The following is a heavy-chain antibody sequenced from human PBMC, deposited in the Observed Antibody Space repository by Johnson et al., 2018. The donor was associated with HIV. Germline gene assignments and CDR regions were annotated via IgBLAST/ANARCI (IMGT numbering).Heavy chain of an antibody. V-gene: IGHV3-30*04. CDR3: AKGGSGTTRIRAQKGAFDI. CDR2: ISYDGRNK. J-gene: IGHJ3*02. CDR1: GFTFSSYA. Sequence: QVQLVESGGGVVQPGRSLRLSCAASGFTFSSYAMHWVRQAPGKGLEWVAVISYDGRNKYYADSVKGRFTISRDNSKNTLYLQMNSLRAEDTAVYYCAKGGSGTTRIRAQKGAFDIWGQGTMVTVSS. D-gene: IGHD6-19*01.